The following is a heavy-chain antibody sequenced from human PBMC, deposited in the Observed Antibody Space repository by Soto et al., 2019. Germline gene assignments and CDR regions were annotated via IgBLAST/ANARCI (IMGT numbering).Heavy chain of an antibody. J-gene: IGHJ5*02. D-gene: IGHD6-19*01. V-gene: IGHV1-18*04. CDR1: GYTFTSYG. Sequence: GASVKVSCKASGYTFTSYGISWVRQAPGQGLEWMGWISAYNGNTNYAQKLQGRVTMTTDTSTSTAYVELRSLRSDDTAVYYCARDDSSGWYYWFDPWGQGTLVTVSS. CDR3: ARDDSSGWYYWFDP. CDR2: ISAYNGNT.